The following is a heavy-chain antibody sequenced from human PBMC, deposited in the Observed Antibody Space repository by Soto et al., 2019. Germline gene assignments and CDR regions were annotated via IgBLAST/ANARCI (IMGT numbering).Heavy chain of an antibody. CDR2: IIPIFGTA. Sequence: QVQLVQSGAEVKKPGSSVKVSCKASGGTFSSYAISWVRQAPGQGLEWMGGIIPIFGTANNAQKFQGRVTITADETTSTAYMELSIMRSEDTAVYYCAREAETSALYYYGMDVWGQGTTVTVSS. J-gene: IGHJ6*02. CDR1: GGTFSSYA. D-gene: IGHD6-19*01. CDR3: AREAETSALYYYGMDV. V-gene: IGHV1-69*01.